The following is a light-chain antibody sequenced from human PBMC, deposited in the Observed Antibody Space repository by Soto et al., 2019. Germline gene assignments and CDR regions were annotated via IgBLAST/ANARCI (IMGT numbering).Light chain of an antibody. CDR2: DTS. J-gene: IGKJ3*01. CDR1: QSVNSHY. V-gene: IGKV3-20*01. CDR3: KQYGSSQFT. Sequence: EIVLMQSPGTLSLSPGEGATLSCRASQSVNSHYLAWYQQKPGQAPRVLIFDTSRRATGVQDRFSGSGSGTDFTLTIRRLEPDDFAVYYCKQYGSSQFTFGPGTKVDIK.